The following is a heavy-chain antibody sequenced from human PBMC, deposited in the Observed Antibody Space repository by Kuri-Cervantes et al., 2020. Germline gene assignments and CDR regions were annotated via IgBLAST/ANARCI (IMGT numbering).Heavy chain of an antibody. V-gene: IGHV1-8*01. CDR2: MNPNSGNT. CDR3: ARGGYSYGPTRITYGMDV. Sequence: ASVRVSCKASGYTFTSYDINWVRQATGQGLEWMGWMNPNSGNTGYAQKFQGRVTMTRNTSISTAYMDLSSLRSEDTAVYYCARGGYSYGPTRITYGMDVWGQGTMVTVSS. D-gene: IGHD5-18*01. CDR1: GYTFTSYD. J-gene: IGHJ6*02.